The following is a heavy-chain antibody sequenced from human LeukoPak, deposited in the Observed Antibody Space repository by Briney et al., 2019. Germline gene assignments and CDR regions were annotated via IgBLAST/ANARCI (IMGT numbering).Heavy chain of an antibody. Sequence: SETLSLTCTVSGGSISSYYWSWIRQPPGEGLEWIGYIYYSGSTNYNPSLKSRVTISVDTSKNQFSLKLSSVTAADTAVYYCARAVTVTGGWFDPWGQGTLVTVSS. V-gene: IGHV4-59*01. D-gene: IGHD4-11*01. J-gene: IGHJ5*02. CDR1: GGSISSYY. CDR3: ARAVTVTGGWFDP. CDR2: IYYSGST.